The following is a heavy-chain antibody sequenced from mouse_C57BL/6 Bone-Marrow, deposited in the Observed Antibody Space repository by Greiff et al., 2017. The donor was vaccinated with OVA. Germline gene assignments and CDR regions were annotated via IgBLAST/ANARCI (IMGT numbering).Heavy chain of an antibody. J-gene: IGHJ2*01. Sequence: EVHLVESGGDLVKPGGSLKLSCAASGFTFSCYGMSWVRQTPDKRLEWVATISSGGSYTYYPDSVKGRFTISRDNAKNTLYLQMSSLKSEDTAMYYCARHGDYGSFFDYWGQGTTLTVSS. D-gene: IGHD1-1*01. CDR2: ISSGGSYT. CDR1: GFTFSCYG. CDR3: ARHGDYGSFFDY. V-gene: IGHV5-6*01.